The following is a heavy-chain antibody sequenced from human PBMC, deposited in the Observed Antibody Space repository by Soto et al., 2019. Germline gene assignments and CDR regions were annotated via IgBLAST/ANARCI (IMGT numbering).Heavy chain of an antibody. J-gene: IGHJ6*02. CDR2: ISYDGSNK. D-gene: IGHD6-6*01. CDR1: GFTFSSYG. CDR3: AKDGGSSSGTNYYGMDV. V-gene: IGHV3-30*18. Sequence: GGSLRLSCAASGFTFSSYGMHWVRQAPGKGLEWVAVISYDGSNKYYADSVKGRFTISRDNSKNTLYLQMNSLRAEDTAVYYCAKDGGSSSGTNYYGMDVWGQGTTVTVSS.